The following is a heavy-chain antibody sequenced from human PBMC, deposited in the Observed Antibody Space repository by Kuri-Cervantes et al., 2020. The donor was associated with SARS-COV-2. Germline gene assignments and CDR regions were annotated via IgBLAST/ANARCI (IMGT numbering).Heavy chain of an antibody. D-gene: IGHD2-2*01. CDR3: ASRVGRRRPAAIYYYFYGIDV. J-gene: IGHJ6*02. CDR1: GYTFTSYA. CDR2: IIPILGIA. V-gene: IGHV1-69*10. Sequence: SVKVSCKASGYTFTSYAMNWVRQAPGQGLEWVGWIIPILGIANYAQNFQGRVTITADKSTSTAYMELSSLRSEDTAVYYCASRVGRRRPAAIYYYFYGIDVWGQGTTITVSS.